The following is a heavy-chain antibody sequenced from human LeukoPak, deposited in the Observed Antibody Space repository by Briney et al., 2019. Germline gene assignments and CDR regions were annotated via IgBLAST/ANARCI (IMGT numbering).Heavy chain of an antibody. J-gene: IGHJ4*02. CDR2: INPSGGST. CDR1: GYTFTSYY. V-gene: IGHV1-46*01. Sequence: ASVKVSCKASGYTFTSYYMHWVRQAPGQGLEWMGIINPSGGSTSYAQKFQGRVTMTRDMSTSTVYMELSSLRSEDTAVYYCARDGRRGRYLDWLLGHHFDYWGQGILVTVSS. CDR3: ARDGRRGRYLDWLLGHHFDY. D-gene: IGHD3-9*01.